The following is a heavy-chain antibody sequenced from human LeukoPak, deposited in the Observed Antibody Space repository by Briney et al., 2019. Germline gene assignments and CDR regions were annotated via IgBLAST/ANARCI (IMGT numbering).Heavy chain of an antibody. CDR3: ARVGQGGSPLYYFDY. CDR1: GYTFTSYY. D-gene: IGHD1-26*01. J-gene: IGHJ4*02. CDR2: INPSGGST. Sequence: ASVKVSCKASGYTFTSYYMHWVRQAPGQGLEWMGIINPSGGSTSYAQKFQGRVTMTRDMSTSTVYMELSSLRSEDTAVYYCARVGQGGSPLYYFDYWGQGTLVTVSS. V-gene: IGHV1-46*01.